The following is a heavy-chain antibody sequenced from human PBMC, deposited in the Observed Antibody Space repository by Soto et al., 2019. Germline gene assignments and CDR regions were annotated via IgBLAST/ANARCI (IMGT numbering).Heavy chain of an antibody. V-gene: IGHV3-33*01. D-gene: IGHD6-6*01. CDR2: IWYDGSNK. CDR3: AREIIAARLLDY. Sequence: GGSLRLSCAASGFTFSSYGMHWVRQAPGKGLEWVAVIWYDGSNKYYADSVKGRFTISRDNSKNTLYLQMNSLRAEDTAVYYCAREIIAARLLDYWGQGTLVTVSS. J-gene: IGHJ4*02. CDR1: GFTFSSYG.